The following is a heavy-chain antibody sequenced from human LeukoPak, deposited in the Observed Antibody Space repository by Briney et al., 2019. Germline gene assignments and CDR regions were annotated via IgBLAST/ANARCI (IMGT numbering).Heavy chain of an antibody. D-gene: IGHD3-10*01. Sequence: SETLSLTCTVSGGSISSYYWSWIRQPPGKGLEWIGYIYYSGSTNYNPSLKSRVTISVDTSKNQFSLKLSSVTAADTAVYYCVRHGGGSAHSFYYYGMDVWGQGTTVTVSS. CDR3: VRHGGGSAHSFYYYGMDV. V-gene: IGHV4-59*08. J-gene: IGHJ6*02. CDR1: GGSISSYY. CDR2: IYYSGST.